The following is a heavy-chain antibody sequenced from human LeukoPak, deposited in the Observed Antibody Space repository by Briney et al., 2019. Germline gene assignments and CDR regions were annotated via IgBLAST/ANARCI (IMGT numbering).Heavy chain of an antibody. CDR2: IYYSGST. V-gene: IGHV4-59*01. Sequence: QASETLSLTCTVSGAFISTYYWNWIRQPPGKGLEWIGYIYYSGSTHYNPSLKSRVTISVDTSKNQFSLNLRSVTAADTAVYYCARGRITMIVGTDRNAFDIWGQGTMVTVSS. D-gene: IGHD3-22*01. J-gene: IGHJ3*02. CDR1: GAFISTYY. CDR3: ARGRITMIVGTDRNAFDI.